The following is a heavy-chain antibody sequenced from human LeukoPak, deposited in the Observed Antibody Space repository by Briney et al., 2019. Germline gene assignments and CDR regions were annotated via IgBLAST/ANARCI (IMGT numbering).Heavy chain of an antibody. CDR1: GGSISSYY. J-gene: IGHJ4*02. D-gene: IGHD3-22*01. CDR2: IYTNGST. Sequence: SETLSLTCTVAGGSISSYYWSWIRQPAGKGLEWIGRIYTNGSTNYNPSLKSRVTMSVDTSKNQLSLKLSSVTAADTAVYYCARERRRGYYDSSGYSALDYWGQGTLVTVSS. V-gene: IGHV4-4*07. CDR3: ARERRRGYYDSSGYSALDY.